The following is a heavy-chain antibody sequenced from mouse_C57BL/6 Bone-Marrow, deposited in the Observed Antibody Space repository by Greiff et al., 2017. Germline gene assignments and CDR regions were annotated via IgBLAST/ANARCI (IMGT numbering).Heavy chain of an antibody. Sequence: VQLQQSGAELARPGASVKLSCKASGYTFTSYGISWVKQRTGQGLEWIGEIYPRSGNTYYNEKFKGKATLTADKSSSTAYMELRSLTSEDSAVYFCARVNGNYEGYWYFDVWGTGTTVTVSS. CDR1: GYTFTSYG. CDR3: ARVNGNYEGYWYFDV. CDR2: IYPRSGNT. D-gene: IGHD2-1*01. V-gene: IGHV1-81*01. J-gene: IGHJ1*03.